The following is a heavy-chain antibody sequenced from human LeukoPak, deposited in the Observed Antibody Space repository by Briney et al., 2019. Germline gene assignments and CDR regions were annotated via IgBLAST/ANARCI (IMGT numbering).Heavy chain of an antibody. CDR1: GGTFSSYA. J-gene: IGHJ4*02. D-gene: IGHD5-18*01. Sequence: ASVKVSCKASGGTFSSYAISWVRQAPGQGLEWMGRIIPIFGTANYAQKFQGRVTITTDESTSTAYMELSSLRSEDTAVYYCARPLGGYSYGFGYWGQRTLVTVSS. CDR2: IIPIFGTA. V-gene: IGHV1-69*05. CDR3: ARPLGGYSYGFGY.